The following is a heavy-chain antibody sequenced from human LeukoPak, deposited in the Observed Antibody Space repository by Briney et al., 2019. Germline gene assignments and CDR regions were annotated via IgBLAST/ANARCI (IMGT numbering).Heavy chain of an antibody. Sequence: GASVKVSCKASGYTFTSYDINWVRQATGQGLAWMGWMNPNSGNTGYAQKFQGRVTMTRNTSISTAYMELSSLRSEDTAVYYCARSRFGTRDAFDIWGQGTMVAVSS. V-gene: IGHV1-8*01. J-gene: IGHJ3*02. CDR2: MNPNSGNT. D-gene: IGHD3-16*01. CDR3: ARSRFGTRDAFDI. CDR1: GYTFTSYD.